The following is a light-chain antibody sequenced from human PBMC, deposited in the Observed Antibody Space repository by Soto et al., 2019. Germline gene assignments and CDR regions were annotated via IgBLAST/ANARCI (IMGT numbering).Light chain of an antibody. Sequence: DIQMTQSPSSVSASIGDRVTITCRASQGSINYLVWYQQKPGKAPKPLIYAASSLQSGVPSRFSGSGSGTDFTLTISSLQPEDSANYFCQQANNLPLTFGGGTKVEIK. J-gene: IGKJ4*01. CDR2: AAS. CDR1: QGSINY. V-gene: IGKV1-12*01. CDR3: QQANNLPLT.